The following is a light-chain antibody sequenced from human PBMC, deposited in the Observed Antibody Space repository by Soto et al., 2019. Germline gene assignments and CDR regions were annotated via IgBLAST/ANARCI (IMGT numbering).Light chain of an antibody. V-gene: IGKV3-11*01. CDR2: DAS. J-gene: IGKJ1*01. CDR1: QSVYTY. Sequence: EIVLTQSPATLSLSPGERATLSCRASQSVYTYLAWYQQKPGQAPRLLIYDASNRATGIPARFSGSGSGTDFTLTISSLEHEDFAVYYCQQRTNWPPTWTFGQGTKVEIK. CDR3: QQRTNWPPTWT.